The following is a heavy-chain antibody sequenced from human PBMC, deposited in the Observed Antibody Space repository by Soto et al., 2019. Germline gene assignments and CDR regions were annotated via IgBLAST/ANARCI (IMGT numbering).Heavy chain of an antibody. D-gene: IGHD3-3*01. J-gene: IGHJ6*02. CDR3: ARCFMGSGYFHYYYYYGMDV. Sequence: PSETLSLTCAVSGYSISSGYYWGWIRQPPGKGLEWIGSIYHSGSTYYNPSLKSRVTISVDTSKNQSSLKLSSVTAADTAVYYCARCFMGSGYFHYYYYYGMDVWGQGTTVTVS. CDR2: IYHSGST. CDR1: GYSISSGYY. V-gene: IGHV4-38-2*01.